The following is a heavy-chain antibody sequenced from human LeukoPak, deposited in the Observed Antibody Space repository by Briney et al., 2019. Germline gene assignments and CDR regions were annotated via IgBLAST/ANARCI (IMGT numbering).Heavy chain of an antibody. D-gene: IGHD3-22*01. J-gene: IGHJ4*02. CDR1: GGSISSYY. Sequence: SSETLSLTCTVSGGSISSYYWSWIRQPPGKGLEWIGYIYYSGSTNYNPSLKSRVTISVDTSKNQFSLKLSSVTAADTAVYYCASKRSGYYSGYFDYWGQGTLVTVSS. CDR3: ASKRSGYYSGYFDY. V-gene: IGHV4-59*08. CDR2: IYYSGST.